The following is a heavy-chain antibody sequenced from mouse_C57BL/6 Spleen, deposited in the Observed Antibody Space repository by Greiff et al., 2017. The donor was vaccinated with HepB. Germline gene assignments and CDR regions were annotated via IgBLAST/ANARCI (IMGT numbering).Heavy chain of an antibody. Sequence: QVQLQQSGAELARPGASVKLSCKASGYTFTSYGISWVKQRTGQGLEWIGEIYPRSGNTYYNEKFKGKATLTADKSSSTAYMELRSLTSEDSAVYFCARVDYYGSSPYYWGQGTSVTVSS. D-gene: IGHD1-1*01. CDR2: IYPRSGNT. V-gene: IGHV1-81*01. J-gene: IGHJ4*01. CDR3: ARVDYYGSSPYY. CDR1: GYTFTSYG.